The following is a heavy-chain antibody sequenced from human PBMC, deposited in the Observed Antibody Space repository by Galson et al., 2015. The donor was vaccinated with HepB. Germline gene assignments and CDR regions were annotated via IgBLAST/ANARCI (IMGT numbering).Heavy chain of an antibody. CDR2: IWHDGSKK. CDR1: GFTFRSFG. D-gene: IGHD4-23*01. Sequence: SLRLSCAASGFTFRSFGMHWVRQAPGKGLEWLAVIWHDGSKKYYTDSVKGRFTISKDTSKNTLYLQMDSLRVEDTAVYYCAKEALPDYGGVTGFHFWGRGSLVTVSS. V-gene: IGHV3-33*06. J-gene: IGHJ4*02. CDR3: AKEALPDYGGVTGFHF.